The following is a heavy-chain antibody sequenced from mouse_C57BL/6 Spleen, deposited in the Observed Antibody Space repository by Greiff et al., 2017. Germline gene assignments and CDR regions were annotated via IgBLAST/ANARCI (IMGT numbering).Heavy chain of an antibody. CDR2: IYPGNSDT. CDR1: GYTFTSYW. CDR3: SLITTVEGDYFDY. D-gene: IGHD1-1*01. J-gene: IGHJ2*01. Sequence: VQLKESGTVLARPGASVKMSCKTSGYTFTSYWMHWVKQRPGQGLEWIGAIYPGNSDTSYNQKFKGKAKLTAVTSASTAYMELSSLTNEDSAVYYCSLITTVEGDYFDYWGQGTTLTVSS. V-gene: IGHV1-5*01.